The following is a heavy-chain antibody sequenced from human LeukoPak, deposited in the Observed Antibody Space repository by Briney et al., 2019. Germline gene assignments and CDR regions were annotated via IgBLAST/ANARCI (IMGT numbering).Heavy chain of an antibody. CDR2: MNPNSGNT. J-gene: IGHJ5*02. CDR1: GYTFTSYD. Sequence: ASVKVSCKASGYTFTSYDINWVRQATGQGLEWMGWMNPNSGNTGYAQKFQGRVTMTRNTSISTAYMELSSLRSEDTAVYYCARGRSFGGVHRPRGYWLDPWGQGTLVTVSS. V-gene: IGHV1-8*01. D-gene: IGHD3-16*01. CDR3: ARGRSFGGVHRPRGYWLDP.